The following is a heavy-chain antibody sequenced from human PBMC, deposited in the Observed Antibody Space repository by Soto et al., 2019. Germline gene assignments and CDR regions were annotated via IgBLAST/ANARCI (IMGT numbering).Heavy chain of an antibody. J-gene: IGHJ5*02. V-gene: IGHV1-69*13. CDR1: GGTFSSYA. CDR3: AREEGYYDILTGYYNWFDP. Sequence: ASVKVSCKASGGTFSSYAISWVRQAPGQGLDWMGGIIPIFGTANYAQKFQGRVTITADESTSTAYMELSSLRSEDTAVYYCAREEGYYDILTGYYNWFDPWGQGTLVTVSS. CDR2: IIPIFGTA. D-gene: IGHD3-9*01.